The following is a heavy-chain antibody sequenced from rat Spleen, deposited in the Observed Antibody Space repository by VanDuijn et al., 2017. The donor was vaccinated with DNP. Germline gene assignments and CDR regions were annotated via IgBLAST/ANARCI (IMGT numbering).Heavy chain of an antibody. CDR1: GYSITSSYR. D-gene: IGHD1-11*01. Sequence: EVQLQESGPGLVKPSQSLSLTCSVTGYSITSSYRWNWIRKFPGNKLEWMGYINSAGSTNYNPSLKSRISITRDTSKNQFFLQVNSVTTEDTATYYCARSSTEGIAYYVMDAWGQGASVTVSS. V-gene: IGHV3-3*01. J-gene: IGHJ4*01. CDR2: INSAGST. CDR3: ARSSTEGIAYYVMDA.